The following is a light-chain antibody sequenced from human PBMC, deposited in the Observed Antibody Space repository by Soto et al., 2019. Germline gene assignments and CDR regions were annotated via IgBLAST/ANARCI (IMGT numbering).Light chain of an antibody. CDR3: SSYTSSSTPIV. CDR1: SSDVGGYNY. CDR2: DVS. V-gene: IGLV2-14*01. J-gene: IGLJ1*01. Sequence: QSALTQPASVSGSPGQSITISCTGTSSDVGGYNYVSWYQQHPGKAPKLMIYDVSNRPSGVSNRFSGSESGNTASLTISGLQTEDEADYYCSSYTSSSTPIVFGTGTKLTVL.